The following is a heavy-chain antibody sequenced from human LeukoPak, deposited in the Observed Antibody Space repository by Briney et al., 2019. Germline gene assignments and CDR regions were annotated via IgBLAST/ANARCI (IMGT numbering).Heavy chain of an antibody. CDR1: GFTFSSYA. Sequence: GGSLRLSCAASGFTFSSYAMNWVRQAPGKGLEWVSAISGSGGSTYYADSVKGRFTISRDNSKNTLYLQMNSLRAEDTAVYYCAKDGANWNDVNYFDYWGQGTLVTVSS. CDR2: ISGSGGST. V-gene: IGHV3-23*01. D-gene: IGHD1-1*01. J-gene: IGHJ4*02. CDR3: AKDGANWNDVNYFDY.